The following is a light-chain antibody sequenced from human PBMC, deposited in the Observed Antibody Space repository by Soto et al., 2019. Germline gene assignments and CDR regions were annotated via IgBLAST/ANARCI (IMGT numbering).Light chain of an antibody. CDR2: AAS. J-gene: IGKJ1*01. Sequence: DIQMTPSPSSLSASVGDRVIITCRASQSISNWLAWYQQKPGTAPKVLMYAASSLQSGVPSRFSGSGSGTDFTLTISSLQPEDFATYYCQQNYSTPRTFGQGTKVDI. V-gene: IGKV1-39*01. CDR3: QQNYSTPRT. CDR1: QSISNW.